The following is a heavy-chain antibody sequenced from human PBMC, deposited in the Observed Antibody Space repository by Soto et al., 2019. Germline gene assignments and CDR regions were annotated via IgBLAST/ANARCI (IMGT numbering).Heavy chain of an antibody. J-gene: IGHJ4*02. CDR3: AADPYYYASSY. D-gene: IGHD3-10*01. V-gene: IGHV3-11*01. Sequence: GGSLRLSCATSGFTFSDYYMTWIRQAPGKGLEWVSYISHSGTTIYYADSVKGRFTVSRDNAQNSLYLQMNSLRAEDTAVYYCAADPYYYASSYWGQGTLVTVSS. CDR1: GFTFSDYY. CDR2: ISHSGTTI.